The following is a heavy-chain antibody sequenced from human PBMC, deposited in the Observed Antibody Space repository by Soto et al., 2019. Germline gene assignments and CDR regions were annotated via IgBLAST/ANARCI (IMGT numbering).Heavy chain of an antibody. D-gene: IGHD3-3*01. CDR3: ARHVGDFWGGYLIDP. J-gene: IGHJ5*02. CDR2: IYYSGST. CDR1: GGSISSSSYY. Sequence: SETLSLTCTVSGGSISSSSYYWGWIRQPPGKGLEWIGSIYYSGSTYYNPSLKSRVTISVDTSKNQFSLKLSSVTAADTAVYYCARHVGDFWGGYLIDPWGQGTLVTVSS. V-gene: IGHV4-39*01.